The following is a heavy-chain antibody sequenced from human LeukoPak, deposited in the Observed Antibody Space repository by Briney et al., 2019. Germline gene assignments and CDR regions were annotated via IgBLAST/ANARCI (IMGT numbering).Heavy chain of an antibody. Sequence: GGSLRLSCAASGFTVRSNYMSWVRQAPGKGLEWVSNIYSDGSAYFADSVKGRFTISRDNSKNTVYLQMNSLRAEDTAVYYCARLDGYFDFWGQGTLVTVSS. J-gene: IGHJ4*02. CDR3: ARLDGYFDF. CDR2: IYSDGSA. CDR1: GFTVRSNY. V-gene: IGHV3-53*01. D-gene: IGHD5-24*01.